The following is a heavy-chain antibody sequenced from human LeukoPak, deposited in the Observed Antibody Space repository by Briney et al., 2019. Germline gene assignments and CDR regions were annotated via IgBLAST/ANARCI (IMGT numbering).Heavy chain of an antibody. Sequence: PGGSLRLSCAASGFTFSDHHMDWVRQAPGKGLEWVAVISYDGSNKYYADSVKGRFTISRDNSKNTLYLQMNSLRAEDTAVYYCANDIVVVPAATNDAFDIWGQGTMVTVSS. J-gene: IGHJ3*02. V-gene: IGHV3-30*18. CDR3: ANDIVVVPAATNDAFDI. D-gene: IGHD2-2*01. CDR2: ISYDGSNK. CDR1: GFTFSDHH.